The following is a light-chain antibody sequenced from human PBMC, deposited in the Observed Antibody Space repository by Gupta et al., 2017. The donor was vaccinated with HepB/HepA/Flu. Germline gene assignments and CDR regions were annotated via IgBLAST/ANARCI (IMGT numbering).Light chain of an antibody. CDR1: TSNIGVNT. CDR3: AAWHDSVDAPV. J-gene: IGLJ2*01. V-gene: IGLV1-44*01. Sequence: QSVLSPPPSASGTPGQRVTISCSCSTSNIGVNTVNWYQHVPGSAPKLLMYDNDQRPSGVPDRFSASKSGTSASLAISGLQSGDEADYYCAAWHDSVDAPVFGGGTKLTVL. CDR2: DND.